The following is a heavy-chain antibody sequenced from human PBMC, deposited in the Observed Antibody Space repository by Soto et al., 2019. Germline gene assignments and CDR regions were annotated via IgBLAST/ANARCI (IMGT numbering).Heavy chain of an antibody. CDR2: ISGSGGST. CDR1: GFTFSSYA. CDR3: AKEGYGSGSYYWGAGEDAFDI. J-gene: IGHJ3*02. V-gene: IGHV3-23*01. Sequence: GGSLRLSCAASGFTFSSYAMSWVRQAPGKGLEWVSAISGSGGSTYYADSVKGRFTISRDNSKNTLYLQMNSLRAEDTVVYYCAKEGYGSGSYYWGAGEDAFDIWGQGTMVTVSS. D-gene: IGHD3-10*01.